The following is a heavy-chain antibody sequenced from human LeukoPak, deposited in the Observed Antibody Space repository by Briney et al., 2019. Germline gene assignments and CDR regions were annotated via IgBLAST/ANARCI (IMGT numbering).Heavy chain of an antibody. CDR1: GGSISSYY. CDR3: ARLAIYYYYMDV. Sequence: PSETLSLTCTVSGGSISSYYWSWIRQPAGKGLEWIGRFYTRGSTNYNPSLKSRVTISVDTSKNQFSLKLSSVTAADTAVYYCARLAIYYYYMDVWGKGTTVTVSS. V-gene: IGHV4-4*07. J-gene: IGHJ6*03. CDR2: FYTRGST.